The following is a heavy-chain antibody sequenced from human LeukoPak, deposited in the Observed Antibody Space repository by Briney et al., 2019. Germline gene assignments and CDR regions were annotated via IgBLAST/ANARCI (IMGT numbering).Heavy chain of an antibody. CDR2: ISSSSSFI. V-gene: IGHV3-21*01. J-gene: IGHJ3*02. D-gene: IGHD6-13*01. Sequence: PGGSLRLSCAASGFTFSSYNMNWVRQTPGKGLEWVSSISSSSSFIYYADSVKGRFTISRDNAKNSLYPQMNSLRAEDTAVYYCARDVLIAADGVIRLGAFDIWGQGTVVTVSS. CDR3: ARDVLIAADGVIRLGAFDI. CDR1: GFTFSSYN.